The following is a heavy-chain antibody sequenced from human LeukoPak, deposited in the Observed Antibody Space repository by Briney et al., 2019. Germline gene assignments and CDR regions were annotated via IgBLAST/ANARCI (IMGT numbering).Heavy chain of an antibody. Sequence: GGSLRLSCEASGFTFNGHWMDWVRQAPGKGLEWVGVISYDASNKYYADSVKGRFTISRDNSKNTLYLQMNSLRAEDTAVYYCAKSHGYSYGFDYWGQGTLVTVSS. CDR1: GFTFNGHW. CDR3: AKSHGYSYGFDY. CDR2: ISYDASNK. D-gene: IGHD5-18*01. V-gene: IGHV3-30*18. J-gene: IGHJ4*02.